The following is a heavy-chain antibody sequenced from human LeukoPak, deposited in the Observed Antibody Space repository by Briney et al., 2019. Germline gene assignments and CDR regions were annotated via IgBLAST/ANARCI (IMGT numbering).Heavy chain of an antibody. CDR2: ISWNSGSI. CDR3: ARDGHGDFWRARRTYYMDV. Sequence: GGSLRLSCAASGFTFDDYAMHWVRQAPGKGLEWVSGISWNSGSIGYADSVKGRFTISRDNAKNSLYLQMNSLRAEDTAVYYCARDGHGDFWRARRTYYMDVWGKGTTVTISS. CDR1: GFTFDDYA. J-gene: IGHJ6*03. D-gene: IGHD3-3*01. V-gene: IGHV3-9*01.